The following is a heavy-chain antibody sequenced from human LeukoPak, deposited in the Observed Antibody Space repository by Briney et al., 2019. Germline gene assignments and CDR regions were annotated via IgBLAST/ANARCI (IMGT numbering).Heavy chain of an antibody. CDR1: GGSLSGYY. CDR2: VNHRGST. CDR3: AREIIVARGAFDI. V-gene: IGHV4-34*01. D-gene: IGHD5-12*01. Sequence: KPSETLSLTXAVYGGSLSGYYWSWFCQSPGKGLEWIGEVNHRGSTNYNPSLKSRVTISVDTSKNQFSLKLSSVTAAGTAVYYCAREIIVARGAFDIWGQGTMVTVSS. J-gene: IGHJ3*02.